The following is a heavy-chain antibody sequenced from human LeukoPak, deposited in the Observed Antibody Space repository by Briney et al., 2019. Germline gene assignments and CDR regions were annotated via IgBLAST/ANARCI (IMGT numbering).Heavy chain of an antibody. J-gene: IGHJ6*03. Sequence: GESLKIPCKGSGYHFGNHWIAWVRPIPGKGLGWMGIIYPDDSDTRYGPPFERQVTISADKSTNTAYLQWSSLKASDTAIYYCARHFNFIYYRDVGGKGTAVSVFS. CDR1: GYHFGNHW. V-gene: IGHV5-51*01. D-gene: IGHD1-1*01. CDR3: ARHFNFIYYRDV. CDR2: IYPDDSDT.